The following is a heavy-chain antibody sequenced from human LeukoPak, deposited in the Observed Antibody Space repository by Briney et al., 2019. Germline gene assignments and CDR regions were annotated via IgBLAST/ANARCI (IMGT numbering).Heavy chain of an antibody. Sequence: ASVKVSCKASGYTFTSYDTNWVRQATGQGLEWMGWMNPNSGNTGYAQKFQGRVTMTRNTSISTAYMELSSLRSEDTAVYYCARHNYYDIPPYYYYYMDVWGKGTTVTVSS. D-gene: IGHD3-22*01. V-gene: IGHV1-8*01. CDR2: MNPNSGNT. CDR1: GYTFTSYD. J-gene: IGHJ6*03. CDR3: ARHNYYDIPPYYYYYMDV.